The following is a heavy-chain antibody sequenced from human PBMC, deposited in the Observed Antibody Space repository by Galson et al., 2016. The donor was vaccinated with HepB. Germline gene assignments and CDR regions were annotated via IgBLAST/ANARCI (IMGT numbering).Heavy chain of an antibody. CDR1: GYTFSDNY. Sequence: SVKVSCKASGYTFSDNYVHWVRQAPGQGLEWMGCVNPDTGDTTYGDKSQGRVTLTRDRSINTAFLELRSLRSDDTAIYYCARPYYSSASYDRFDFWGQGSLVTVSS. D-gene: IGHD3-16*01. V-gene: IGHV1-2*02. CDR2: VNPDTGDT. CDR3: ARPYYSSASYDRFDF. J-gene: IGHJ4*02.